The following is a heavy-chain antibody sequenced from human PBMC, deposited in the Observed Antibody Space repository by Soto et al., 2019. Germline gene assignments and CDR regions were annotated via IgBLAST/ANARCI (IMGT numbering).Heavy chain of an antibody. Sequence: PGWSLRLSCAASGFTFSSYGMHLVRQAPGKGLEWVAFIWYDGSNKYYADSVKGRFTISRDNSKNTLYLQMNSLRAEDTAVYYCARDNYGGNSVGYYGMEGWGEGTKVTVSS. CDR1: GFTFSSYG. V-gene: IGHV3-33*01. D-gene: IGHD4-17*01. CDR3: ARDNYGGNSVGYYGMEG. CDR2: IWYDGSNK. J-gene: IGHJ6*04.